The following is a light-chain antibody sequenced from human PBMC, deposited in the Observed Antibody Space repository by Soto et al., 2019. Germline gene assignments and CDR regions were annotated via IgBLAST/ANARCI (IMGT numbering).Light chain of an antibody. J-gene: IGLJ3*02. CDR3: AAWDDSLSAWG. CDR2: RNN. Sequence: QSVLTQPPSASGTPGQRVTISCSGSSSNIGSNYVYWYQQLPGTAPKLLIYRNNQRPSGVPDRFSGSKSGTSASLAISGLRSEDEADYYCAAWDDSLSAWGSGGGTKLPVL. CDR1: SSNIGSNY. V-gene: IGLV1-47*01.